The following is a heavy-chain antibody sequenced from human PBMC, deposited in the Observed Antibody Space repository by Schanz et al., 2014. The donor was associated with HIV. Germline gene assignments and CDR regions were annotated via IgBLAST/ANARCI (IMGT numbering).Heavy chain of an antibody. CDR1: GYTFTDYY. CDR3: ARNQYQLLPFDY. J-gene: IGHJ4*02. Sequence: QVQLGQSGAEGKKPGASVKVSCKASGYTFTDYYIHWVRQAPGQGLEWMGNLKPNTGTTFYAQKFRGRVTMTRDTSISTASMELSRLRSDDTAVYFCARNQYQLLPFDYWGQGTLVTVSS. V-gene: IGHV1-2*02. D-gene: IGHD1-1*01. CDR2: LKPNTGTT.